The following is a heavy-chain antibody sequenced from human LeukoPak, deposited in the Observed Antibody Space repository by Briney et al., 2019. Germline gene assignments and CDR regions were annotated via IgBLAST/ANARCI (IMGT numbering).Heavy chain of an antibody. CDR1: GYTFTSYD. J-gene: IGHJ6*03. CDR2: MNPNSGNT. V-gene: IGHV1-8*01. D-gene: IGHD6-6*01. Sequence: ASVKVSCKASGYTFTSYDINWVLQATGQGLEWMGWMNPNSGNTGYAQKFQGRVTMTRNTSISTAYMELSSLRSEDTAVYYCARESSSAGPYYYYYMDVWGKGTTVTVSS. CDR3: ARESSSAGPYYYYYMDV.